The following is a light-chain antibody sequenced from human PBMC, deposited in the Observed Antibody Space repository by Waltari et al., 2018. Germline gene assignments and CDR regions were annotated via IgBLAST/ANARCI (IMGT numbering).Light chain of an antibody. CDR1: QSLLHSNGNTY. V-gene: IGKV2-28*01. J-gene: IGKJ4*01. CDR3: MHALQTPLT. Sequence: DIVMTQSPLSLPVTPGEPAPISCRSSQSLLHSNGNTYLDWYLQKPGQPPQVLIYLGSNRASGVPDRFRGSGSGTDFTLEISRVEAEDVGVYYCMHALQTPLTFGGGTKVEIK. CDR2: LGS.